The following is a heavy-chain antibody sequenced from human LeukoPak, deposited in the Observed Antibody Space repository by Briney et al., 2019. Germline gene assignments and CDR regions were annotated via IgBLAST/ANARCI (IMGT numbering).Heavy chain of an antibody. V-gene: IGHV3-23*01. D-gene: IGHD3-16*02. CDR1: GFTFSSYA. CDR3: AKDKGGDDYVWGSYRQAYAFDI. J-gene: IGHJ3*02. Sequence: GGSLRLSCAASGFTFSSYAMSWVRQAPGKGLEWVSAISGSGGSTYYADSVKGRFTISRDNSKNTLYLQMNSLRAEDTAVYYCAKDKGGDDYVWGSYRQAYAFDIWGQGTMVTVSS. CDR2: ISGSGGST.